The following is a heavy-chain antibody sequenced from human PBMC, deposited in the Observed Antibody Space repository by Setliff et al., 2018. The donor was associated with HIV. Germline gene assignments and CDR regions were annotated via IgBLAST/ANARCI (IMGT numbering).Heavy chain of an antibody. CDR2: IYYSGST. Sequence: SETLSLTCTVSGGSISTATFYWSWIRQPPGKGLEWIGYIYYSGSTNYNPSLKSRVTISVDTSKNQFSLKLSSVIAADTAVYYWARHAAGPDGPFEYWGQGTLVTVSS. J-gene: IGHJ4*02. CDR1: GGSISTATFY. V-gene: IGHV4-61*01. CDR3: ARHAAGPDGPFEY. D-gene: IGHD2-2*01.